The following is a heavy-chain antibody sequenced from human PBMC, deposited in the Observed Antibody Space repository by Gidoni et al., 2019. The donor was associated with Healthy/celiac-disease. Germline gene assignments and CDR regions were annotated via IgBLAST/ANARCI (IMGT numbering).Heavy chain of an antibody. V-gene: IGHV3-23*01. D-gene: IGHD6-13*01. CDR1: GFTFSSYA. J-gene: IGHJ3*02. CDR2: ISGSGGST. CDR3: AKIQTRYSSSWYHAFDI. Sequence: EVQLLESGGGLVQPGGSLRLSCAASGFTFSSYAMSWVRQAPGKGLEWVSAISGSGGSTYYADSVKGRFTISRDNSKNTLYLQMNSLRAEDTAVYYCAKIQTRYSSSWYHAFDIWGQGTMVTVSS.